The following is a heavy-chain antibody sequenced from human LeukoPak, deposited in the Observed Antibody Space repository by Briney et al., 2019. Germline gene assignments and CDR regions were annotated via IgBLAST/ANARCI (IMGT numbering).Heavy chain of an antibody. CDR1: GFTFSSYA. CDR2: ISGSGSST. J-gene: IGHJ4*02. D-gene: IGHD5-18*01. Sequence: GGSLRLSCAASGFTFSSYAMSWVRQAPGKGLEWVSAISGSGSSTYYADSVKGRFTISRDNSKNTLYLQMNSLRAEDTAVYYCARGIDSYGSFDYWGQGTLVTVSS. V-gene: IGHV3-23*01. CDR3: ARGIDSYGSFDY.